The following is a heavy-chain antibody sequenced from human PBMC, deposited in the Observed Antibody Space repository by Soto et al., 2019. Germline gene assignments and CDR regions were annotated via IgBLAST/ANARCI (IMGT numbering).Heavy chain of an antibody. V-gene: IGHV3-7*01. Sequence: PGGSLRLSCEASGFTFSSYWMSWVRQAPGKGLEWVANVGQDGSQKFLVDSVKGRFTISRDNAKNSMYLQVNSLRAEDTAVYYCVRDRSSAWHFDSSAQRPIVTLSS. CDR1: GFTFSSYW. CDR2: VGQDGSQK. J-gene: IGHJ4*02. CDR3: VRDRSSAWHFDS. D-gene: IGHD6-19*01.